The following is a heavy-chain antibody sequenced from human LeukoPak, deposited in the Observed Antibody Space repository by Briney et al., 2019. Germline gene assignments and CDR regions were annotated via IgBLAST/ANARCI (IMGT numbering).Heavy chain of an antibody. CDR3: AKREFSSSWYYFDY. D-gene: IGHD6-13*01. V-gene: IGHV3-23*01. CDR1: GFTFSSSA. J-gene: IGHJ4*02. CDR2: ISSNGGST. Sequence: PGGSLRLSCAASGFTFSSSAMNWVRQAPGKGLDWVSAISSNGGSTYYADSVRGRFTISRDNSQNTLYLQMNSLRAQDKAVYYCAKREFSSSWYYFDYWGQESLVTVSS.